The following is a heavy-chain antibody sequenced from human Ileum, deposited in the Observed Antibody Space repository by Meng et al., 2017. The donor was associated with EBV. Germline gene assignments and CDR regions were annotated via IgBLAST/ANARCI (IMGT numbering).Heavy chain of an antibody. CDR3: ARGARLAPFDY. CDR2: TYYRSKWYN. V-gene: IGHV6-1*01. CDR1: GDSVSTNSAA. Sequence: QVQLQQSGPGLVQPSQTRSLTCAIAGDSVSTNSAAWNWIRQPPSRGLEWLGRTYYRSKWYNEYAVSVKSRITINADTSKNQFSLQLNSVTPEDTAVYYCARGARLAPFDYWGQGTLVTVSS. D-gene: IGHD6-19*01. J-gene: IGHJ4*02.